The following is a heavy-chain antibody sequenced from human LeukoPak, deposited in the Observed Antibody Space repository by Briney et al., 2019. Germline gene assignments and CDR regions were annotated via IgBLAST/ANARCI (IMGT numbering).Heavy chain of an antibody. J-gene: IGHJ6*02. V-gene: IGHV3-48*03. CDR2: ISTSGRTT. D-gene: IGHD3-10*01. Sequence: GGSLRLSCAASGFSFSSDELNWVRQAPGKGLEWLSYISTSGRTTYYADSVKGRLTISRDNAKNSLYLQMSSLRAEDTAVYYCARDRTMVRGLANYFYVMDVWGQGTTVIVSS. CDR3: ARDRTMVRGLANYFYVMDV. CDR1: GFSFSSDE.